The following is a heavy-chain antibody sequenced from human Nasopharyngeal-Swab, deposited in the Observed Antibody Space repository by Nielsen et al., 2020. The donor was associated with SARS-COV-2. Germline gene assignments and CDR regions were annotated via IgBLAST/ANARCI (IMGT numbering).Heavy chain of an antibody. CDR3: ARDRPGRMDV. CDR2: ISSGGRTI. D-gene: IGHD6-6*01. Sequence: GESLKISCAASGFTFSSYEMNWARQAPGKGLEWLSYISSGGRTIAYADSVKGRFTISRDNAKNSLYLQMNSLRADDTAVYYCARDRPGRMDVWGQGTMVTVSS. J-gene: IGHJ6*02. CDR1: GFTFSSYE. V-gene: IGHV3-48*03.